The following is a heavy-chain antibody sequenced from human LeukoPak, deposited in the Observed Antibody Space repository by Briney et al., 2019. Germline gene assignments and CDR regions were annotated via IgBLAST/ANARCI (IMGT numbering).Heavy chain of an antibody. D-gene: IGHD1-26*01. Sequence: PGGSLRLSCAASGFTFSSYSMNWVRQAPGKGLVWVSRINSDGSSTSYADSVKGRFTISRDNAKNTLYLQMNSLRAEDTAVYYCARSIWIVGATTFDYWGQGTLVTVSS. CDR1: GFTFSSYS. CDR3: ARSIWIVGATTFDY. V-gene: IGHV3-74*01. CDR2: INSDGSST. J-gene: IGHJ4*02.